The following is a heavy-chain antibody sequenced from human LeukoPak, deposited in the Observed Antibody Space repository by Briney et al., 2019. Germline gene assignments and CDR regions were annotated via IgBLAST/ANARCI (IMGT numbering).Heavy chain of an antibody. CDR3: VRDLSTSANWELDY. J-gene: IGHJ4*01. CDR2: INPNSGEK. CDR1: RCTFRDYY. V-gene: IGHV1-2*02. D-gene: IGHD6-25*01. Sequence: SVKVSCKASRCTFRDYYTHALRPPPAQGGDWMGWINPNSGEKHYPQELQGRATITRHTSIGTVDMALSTLRSDDTAVYYCVRDLSTSANWELDYWGQGTLVTASS.